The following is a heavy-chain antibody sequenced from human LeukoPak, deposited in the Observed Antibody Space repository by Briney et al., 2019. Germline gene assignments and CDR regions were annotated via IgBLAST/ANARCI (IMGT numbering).Heavy chain of an antibody. CDR1: GFTFSSYW. J-gene: IGHJ6*03. CDR3: ARDNTVDYYYYMDV. D-gene: IGHD4-23*01. V-gene: IGHV3-74*01. Sequence: PGGSLRLSCAASGFTFSSYWMHWVRQAPGKGLVWVSRINNDGSSTTYADSVKGRFTISRDNAKNTLYLQMNSLRAEDTAVYYCARDNTVDYYYYMDVWGKGTTVTVPS. CDR2: INNDGSST.